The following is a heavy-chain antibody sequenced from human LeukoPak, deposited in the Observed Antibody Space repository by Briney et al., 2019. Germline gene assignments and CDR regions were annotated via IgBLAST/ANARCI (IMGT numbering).Heavy chain of an antibody. Sequence: GGSLRLSCAASGFTFSSYNMNWVRQAPGKGLEWVSSISSSSGYIYYTDSVKGRFTISRDNAKNSLYLQMNSLRAEDTAVYYCTRAASSGPLFTYHMDVWGKGTTVTVSS. CDR3: TRAASSGPLFTYHMDV. J-gene: IGHJ6*03. CDR2: ISSSSGYI. V-gene: IGHV3-21*01. D-gene: IGHD3-22*01. CDR1: GFTFSSYN.